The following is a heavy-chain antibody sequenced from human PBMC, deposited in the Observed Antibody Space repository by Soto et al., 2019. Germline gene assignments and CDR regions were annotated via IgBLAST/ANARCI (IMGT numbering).Heavy chain of an antibody. Sequence: GGSLRLSCAASGFTFSSYAMHWVRQAPGKGLEWVAVISYDGSNKYYADSVKGRFTISRDNSKNTLYLQMNSLRAEDTAVYYCALGRWYYDSSGYYPFDYWGQGTLVTVSS. J-gene: IGHJ4*02. D-gene: IGHD3-22*01. CDR2: ISYDGSNK. CDR1: GFTFSSYA. V-gene: IGHV3-30-3*01. CDR3: ALGRWYYDSSGYYPFDY.